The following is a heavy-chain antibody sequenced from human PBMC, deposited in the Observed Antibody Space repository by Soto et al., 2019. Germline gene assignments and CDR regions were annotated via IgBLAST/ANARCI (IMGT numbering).Heavy chain of an antibody. CDR3: VRDGTANSGSGIDY. V-gene: IGHV4-39*02. D-gene: IGHD3-10*01. Sequence: KPSETLSLTCTVSGGSISSSSYYWGWIRQPPGKGLEWIGSIYYSGSTYYNPSLKSRVTISVDTSKNQFSLKLSSVTAADTAVYYCVRDGTANSGSGIDYWGQGTLVTVSS. CDR1: GGSISSSSYY. CDR2: IYYSGST. J-gene: IGHJ4*02.